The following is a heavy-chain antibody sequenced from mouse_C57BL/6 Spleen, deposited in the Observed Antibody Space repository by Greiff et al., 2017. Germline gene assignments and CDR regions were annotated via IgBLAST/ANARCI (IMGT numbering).Heavy chain of an antibody. V-gene: IGHV5-4*01. J-gene: IGHJ3*01. D-gene: IGHD2-1*01. CDR3: ASLIYYGNPAWFAY. CDR1: GFTFSSYA. Sequence: EVQRVESGGGLVKPGGSLKLSCAASGFTFSSYAMSWVRQTPEKRLEWVATISDGGSYTYSPDNVKGRFTISRDNAKNNLYLQMSHLKSEDTAMYSWASLIYYGNPAWFAYWGQGTLVTVSA. CDR2: ISDGGSYT.